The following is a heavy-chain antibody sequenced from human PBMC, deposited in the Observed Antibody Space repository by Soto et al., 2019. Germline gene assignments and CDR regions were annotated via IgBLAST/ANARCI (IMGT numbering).Heavy chain of an antibody. CDR3: ASRGGGPGN. J-gene: IGHJ1*01. D-gene: IGHD2-15*01. Sequence: GGSLILSCAASGFTFSSYAMSWVRQAPGKGLEWVSAIRGSGGSTYYADSVKGRFTSSRDNSKNRLYLQMNSLRAGDTAVYYCASRGGGPGNWGQGTLVTVGS. V-gene: IGHV3-23*01. CDR2: IRGSGGST. CDR1: GFTFSSYA.